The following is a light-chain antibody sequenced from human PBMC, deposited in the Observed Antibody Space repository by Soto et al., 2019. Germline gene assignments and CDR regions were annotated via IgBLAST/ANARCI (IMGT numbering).Light chain of an antibody. CDR3: PQRQILPRP. CDR1: QSVSSSH. Sequence: SGLTQYKGTLSLSPGERATLSCRASQSVSSSHLAWYQQKPDQAPRLLIYGASTRATGIPDRFSGSGSGTDFTLTISSLAPDDFALYYCPQRQILPRPFGQRTIVAIK. V-gene: IGKV3-20*01. CDR2: GAS. J-gene: IGKJ1*01.